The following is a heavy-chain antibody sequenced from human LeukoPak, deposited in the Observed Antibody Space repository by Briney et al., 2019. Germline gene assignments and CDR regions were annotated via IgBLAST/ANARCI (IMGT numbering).Heavy chain of an antibody. D-gene: IGHD3-10*01. CDR3: ASSIRSRGYYYGSGSPDAFDI. CDR1: GGSISSGDYY. V-gene: IGHV4-30-4*01. J-gene: IGHJ3*02. CDR2: IYYSGST. Sequence: SQTLSLTCTVSGGSISSGDYYWSWIRQPPGKGLEWIGYIYYSGSTYYNPSLKSRVTISVDTSKNQFSLKLSSVTAADTAVYYCASSIRSRGYYYGSGSPDAFDIWGQGTMVTVSS.